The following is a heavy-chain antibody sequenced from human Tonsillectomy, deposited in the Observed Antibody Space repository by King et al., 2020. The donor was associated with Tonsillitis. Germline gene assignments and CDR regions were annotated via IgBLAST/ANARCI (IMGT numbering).Heavy chain of an antibody. CDR3: VGAYDDILSGATGGYYFDY. J-gene: IGHJ4*02. D-gene: IGHD3-9*01. Sequence: VQLVESGGGVVQPGRSLRLSCAASGFTFSSYAMNWVRQAPGKGLEWVAVISYDGGDKYYADSVKGRFTISRDNSKNTLYLQMHSLRAEDTAGYYCVGAYDDILSGATGGYYFDYRGQGTLVTVPS. CDR1: GFTFSSYA. V-gene: IGHV3-30-3*01. CDR2: ISYDGGDK.